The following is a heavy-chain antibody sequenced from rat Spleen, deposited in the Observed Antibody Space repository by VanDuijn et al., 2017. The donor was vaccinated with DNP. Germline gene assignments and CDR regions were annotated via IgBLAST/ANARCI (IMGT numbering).Heavy chain of an antibody. J-gene: IGHJ2*01. CDR3: SRHVLPLRVWDN. D-gene: IGHD1-4*01. Sequence: EVQLVESGGGLVQPGRSLKLSCAASGFTFSDYYMAWVRQAPTKGLEWVAYIRYDGGSIHYGDSVKGRFTIFRDNAKSTLYLQMNSLRPEDMATYYCSRHVLPLRVWDNWGQGVMVTVSS. CDR2: IRYDGGSI. CDR1: GFTFSDYY. V-gene: IGHV5-22*01.